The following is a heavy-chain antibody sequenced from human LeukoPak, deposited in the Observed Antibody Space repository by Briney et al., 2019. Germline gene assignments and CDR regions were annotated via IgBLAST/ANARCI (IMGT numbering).Heavy chain of an antibody. Sequence: GGSLRLSCAASGFTFSSYAMSWVRQAPGKGLEWVSAISGSGGSTYYADSVKGRFTISRDNAKNSLYLQISSLRAEDTAMYYCARPASFPAYDSSGYVASAFDIWGQGTMVTVSS. CDR2: ISGSGGST. CDR3: ARPASFPAYDSSGYVASAFDI. V-gene: IGHV3-23*01. D-gene: IGHD3-22*01. CDR1: GFTFSSYA. J-gene: IGHJ3*02.